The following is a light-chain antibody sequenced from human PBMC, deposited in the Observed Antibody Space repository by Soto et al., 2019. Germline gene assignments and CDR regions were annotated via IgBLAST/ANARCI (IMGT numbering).Light chain of an antibody. Sequence: QAVVTQEPSLTVSPGGTVTLTCASSTGAVTSGSYPNWLQQKPGQAPRALIYSTSYKHSWTPARFSGSLLGGKAALTLSGVQPEDEADYYCLLYYGGTRVFGGGTKLTVL. J-gene: IGLJ3*02. V-gene: IGLV7-43*01. CDR2: STS. CDR3: LLYYGGTRV. CDR1: TGAVTSGSY.